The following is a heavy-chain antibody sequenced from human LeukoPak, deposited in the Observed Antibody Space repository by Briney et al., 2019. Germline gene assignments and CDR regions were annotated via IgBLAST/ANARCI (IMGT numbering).Heavy chain of an antibody. J-gene: IGHJ4*02. CDR3: ARDRPDYYGSGSYYNVEDY. Sequence: GGSLRLSCAASGFTFSSYGMNWVRQAPGKGLEWVSSISSSSSYIYYADSVKGRFTISRDNAKNSLYLQMNSLRAEDTAVYYCARDRPDYYGSGSYYNVEDYWGQGTLVTVSS. CDR2: ISSSSSYI. CDR1: GFTFSSYG. V-gene: IGHV3-21*01. D-gene: IGHD3-10*01.